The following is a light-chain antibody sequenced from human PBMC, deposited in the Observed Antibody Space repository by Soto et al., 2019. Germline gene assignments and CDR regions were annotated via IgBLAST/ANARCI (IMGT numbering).Light chain of an antibody. CDR3: QQYYSTLRT. CDR2: WAS. V-gene: IGKV4-1*01. J-gene: IGKJ1*01. Sequence: DIVMTQSPDSLAVSLGERATINCKSSQSVLYSSNNKNYLAWYQQKPGQPPKLLIYWASTRESGVPDRFSGSGSWTDFTLTISSLQAEDVAVDSCQQYYSTLRTFGKGTKVEIK. CDR1: QSVLYSSNNKNY.